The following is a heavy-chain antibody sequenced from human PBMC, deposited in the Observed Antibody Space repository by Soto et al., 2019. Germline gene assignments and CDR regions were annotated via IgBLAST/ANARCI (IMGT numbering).Heavy chain of an antibody. Sequence: QVQLTQSGAEVKKPGASVKVSCQASGYTFINYDINWVRQAPGQGLEWMGCISGHNGNTKYAQKFQGRVTMAKNRSTTTAYMELRSLRSDDKSVYYFVRTMELGVDCFDPWGQGTLVTVSS. D-gene: IGHD7-27*01. V-gene: IGHV1-18*04. J-gene: IGHJ5*02. CDR1: GYTFINYD. CDR2: ISGHNGNT. CDR3: VRTMELGVDCFDP.